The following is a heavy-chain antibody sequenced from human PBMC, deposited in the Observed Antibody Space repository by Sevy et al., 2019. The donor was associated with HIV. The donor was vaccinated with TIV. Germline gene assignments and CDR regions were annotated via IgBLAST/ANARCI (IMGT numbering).Heavy chain of an antibody. D-gene: IGHD5-18*01. CDR1: GFTFSSYS. CDR2: ISSSSSYI. V-gene: IGHV3-21*01. J-gene: IGHJ3*02. Sequence: GGSLRLSCAASGFTFSSYSMNWVRQAPGKGLEWVSSISSSSSYIYYADSVKGRFTISRDNAKNSLYLQMNSLRAEDTAVYYCARSGHTGAFDIWGQGTMVTVSS. CDR3: ARSGHTGAFDI.